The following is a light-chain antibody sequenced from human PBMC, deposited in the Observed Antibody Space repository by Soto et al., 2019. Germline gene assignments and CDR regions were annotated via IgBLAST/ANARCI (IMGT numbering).Light chain of an antibody. CDR1: QGVSTW. J-gene: IGKJ2*01. CDR3: QQVATFPYT. CDR2: HVS. V-gene: IGKV1-12*01. Sequence: DIQVTQSPSSVSASVGDRVTITCRASQGVSTWLAWYQQKPGKAPMVLIYHVSSLESGVPSRFSGSGSGTDFTLTINRLQPEDFATYYCQQVATFPYTFGQGTKVDIK.